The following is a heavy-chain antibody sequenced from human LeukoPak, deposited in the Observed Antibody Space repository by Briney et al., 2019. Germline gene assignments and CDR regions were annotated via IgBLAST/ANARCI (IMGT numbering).Heavy chain of an antibody. J-gene: IGHJ6*02. CDR2: MNPNSGNT. D-gene: IGHD3-9*01. V-gene: IGHV1-8*01. Sequence: GSVKVSCKASGYTFTSYDMNWVRQATGQGLEWMGWMNPNSGNTGYAQKFQGRVTMTRNTSISTADMELSSLRSEDTAVYYCARAPLRYFAWLSLTHYYYFGMDVWGQETSVSVFS. CDR3: ARAPLRYFAWLSLTHYYYFGMDV. CDR1: GYTFTSYD.